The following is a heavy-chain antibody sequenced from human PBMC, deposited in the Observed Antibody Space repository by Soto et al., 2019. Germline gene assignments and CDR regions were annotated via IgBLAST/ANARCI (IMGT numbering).Heavy chain of an antibody. CDR2: INPNSGGT. J-gene: IGHJ4*02. Sequence: ASVKVSCKASGYTFSGFYMHWVRQAPGQGLEWMGWINPNSGGTKSAEKLQGRVTMTRDTSISTAYMELSRLTSDDTAVYYCASAAVTGTAGLDFWGEGTQVTVSS. CDR3: ASAAVTGTAGLDF. D-gene: IGHD6-19*01. CDR1: GYTFSGFY. V-gene: IGHV1-2*02.